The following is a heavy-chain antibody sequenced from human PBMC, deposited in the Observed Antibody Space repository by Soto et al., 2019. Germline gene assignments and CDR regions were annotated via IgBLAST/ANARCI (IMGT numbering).Heavy chain of an antibody. Sequence: QVPLVQSGAEVKKPGASVKVSCKASGYTFTSYAMHWVRQAPGQRLEWMGWINAGNGNTKYSQKFQGRVTITRDTSASTAYMELSSLRSEDTAVYYCARTYYDYIWGSYSLDYWGQGTLVTVSS. CDR3: ARTYYDYIWGSYSLDY. D-gene: IGHD3-16*01. V-gene: IGHV1-3*01. CDR1: GYTFTSYA. CDR2: INAGNGNT. J-gene: IGHJ4*02.